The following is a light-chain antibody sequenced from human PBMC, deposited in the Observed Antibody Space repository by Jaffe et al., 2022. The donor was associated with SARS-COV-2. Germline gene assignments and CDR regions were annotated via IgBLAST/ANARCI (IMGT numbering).Light chain of an antibody. V-gene: IGLV2-11*01. CDR1: SSDVGGYNY. CDR3: CSYAGGPWV. CDR2: DVS. J-gene: IGLJ3*02. Sequence: QSALTQPRSVSGSPGQSVTISCTGTSSDVGGYNYVSWYQQHPGKAPKLMIYDVSKRPSGVPDRFSGSKSDNTASLTISGLQAEDEADYYCCSYAGGPWVFGGGTKLTVL.